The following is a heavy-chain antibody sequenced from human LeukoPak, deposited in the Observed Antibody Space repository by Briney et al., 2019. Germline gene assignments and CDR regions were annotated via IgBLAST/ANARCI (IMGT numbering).Heavy chain of an antibody. Sequence: SQTLSLTCAVSGGSISSGGYSWSWIRQPPGKGLEWIGYIYHSGSTYYNPSLKSRVTISVDRSKSQFSLKLSSVTAADTAVYYCARYCSSTSCSFFDYWGQGTLVTVSS. CDR3: ARYCSSTSCSFFDY. CDR1: GGSISSGGYS. V-gene: IGHV4-30-2*01. D-gene: IGHD2-2*01. CDR2: IYHSGST. J-gene: IGHJ4*02.